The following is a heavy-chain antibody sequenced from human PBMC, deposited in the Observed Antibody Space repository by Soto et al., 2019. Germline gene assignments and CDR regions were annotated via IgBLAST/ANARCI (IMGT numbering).Heavy chain of an antibody. CDR1: GGTFSSYA. V-gene: IGHV1-69*13. CDR2: ITPIFGAA. D-gene: IGHD3-3*01. J-gene: IGHJ6*02. CDR3: ARRGSMYDFWSGYYTGYYYYGMAV. Sequence: SVKVSCKASGGTFSSYAISWVRQAPGQGLEWMGGITPIFGAANYAQKFQGRVTITADESTSTAYMELSSLRSEDTAVYYCARRGSMYDFWSGYYTGYYYYGMAVWGQGTTVTVSS.